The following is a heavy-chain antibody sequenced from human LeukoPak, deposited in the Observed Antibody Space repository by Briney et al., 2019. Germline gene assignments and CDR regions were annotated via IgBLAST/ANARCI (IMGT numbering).Heavy chain of an antibody. Sequence: GASVKVSCKASGYTFTGYYMHWVRQAPGQGLEWMGWINPNSGGTNYAQKFQGRVTMTRDTSISTAYMEPSRLRSDDTAVYYCATREPVTYSGYSTNWFDPWGQGTLVTVSS. D-gene: IGHD5-12*01. CDR3: ATREPVTYSGYSTNWFDP. J-gene: IGHJ5*02. V-gene: IGHV1-2*02. CDR2: INPNSGGT. CDR1: GYTFTGYY.